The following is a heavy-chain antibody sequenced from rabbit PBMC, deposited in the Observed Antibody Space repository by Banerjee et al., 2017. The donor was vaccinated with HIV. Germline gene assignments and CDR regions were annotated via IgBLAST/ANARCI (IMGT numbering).Heavy chain of an antibody. Sequence: QEQLKETGGGLVQPGGSLTLTCTASGFDISRQYMTWVRQAPGKGLEWIAYINTDKGSTDYANSVKGRFTISRDNAQNTVFLQMTSLTAADTATYFCARDTPGDISWSYVDLWGQGTLVTVS. V-gene: IGHV1S47*01. CDR2: INTDKGST. D-gene: IGHD7-1*01. CDR1: GFDISRQY. CDR3: ARDTPGDISWSYVDL. J-gene: IGHJ4*01.